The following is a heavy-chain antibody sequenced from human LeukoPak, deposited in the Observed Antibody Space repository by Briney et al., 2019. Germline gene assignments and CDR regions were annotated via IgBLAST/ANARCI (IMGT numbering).Heavy chain of an antibody. CDR2: TIPIFGTA. CDR1: GGTFSSYA. CDR3: ARDLSSYSSSSDNFDY. D-gene: IGHD6-6*01. J-gene: IGHJ4*02. V-gene: IGHV1-69*05. Sequence: SVKVSCKASGGTFSSYAIRWVRQAPGQGLEWMGGTIPIFGTANYAQKFQGRVTITTDESTSTAYMELSSLRSEDTAVCYCARDLSSYSSSSDNFDYWGQGTLVTVSS.